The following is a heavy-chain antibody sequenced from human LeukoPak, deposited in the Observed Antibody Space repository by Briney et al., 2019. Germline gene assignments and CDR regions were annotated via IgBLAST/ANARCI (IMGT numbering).Heavy chain of an antibody. Sequence: ASVKVSCKASGYTFTSYGISWVRQAPGQGLEWMGWISAYNGNTNYAQKLQGRVTMTTDTSTSTAYMELRSLRSDDTAVYYCAMTRGYYDILTGYPGTLDYWGRGTLVTVSS. D-gene: IGHD3-9*01. V-gene: IGHV1-18*01. CDR2: ISAYNGNT. CDR3: AMTRGYYDILTGYPGTLDY. CDR1: GYTFTSYG. J-gene: IGHJ4*02.